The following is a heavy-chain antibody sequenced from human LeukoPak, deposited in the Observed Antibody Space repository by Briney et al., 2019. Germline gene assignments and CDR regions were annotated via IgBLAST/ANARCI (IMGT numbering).Heavy chain of an antibody. D-gene: IGHD2-2*02. V-gene: IGHV1-2*02. J-gene: IGHJ3*02. Sequence: GASVKVSCKASGYTFTGYYMHWVRQAPGQGLEWMGWINPDRGGTNYAQKFQGRGTMTRDTSISTAYMELSRLRSDDTAAYYCAREWCSSTSCYMGEDAFDIWGQGTMVTVPS. CDR1: GYTFTGYY. CDR3: AREWCSSTSCYMGEDAFDI. CDR2: INPDRGGT.